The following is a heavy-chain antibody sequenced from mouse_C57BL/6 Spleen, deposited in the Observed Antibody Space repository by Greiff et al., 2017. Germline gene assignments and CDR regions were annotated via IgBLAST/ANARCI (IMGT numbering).Heavy chain of an antibody. CDR1: GYSFTGYY. CDR2: INPSTGDT. D-gene: IGHD1-1*01. V-gene: IGHV1-42*01. Sequence: VQLQQSGPELVKPGASVKISCKASGYSFTGYYMNWVKQSPEKRLEWIGEINPSTGDTTYNQKFKAKATLTVYKSSRTAYRQLKSLTSSDSAVYYFANYGGSSSFDYWGQGTTLTVSS. J-gene: IGHJ2*01. CDR3: ANYGGSSSFDY.